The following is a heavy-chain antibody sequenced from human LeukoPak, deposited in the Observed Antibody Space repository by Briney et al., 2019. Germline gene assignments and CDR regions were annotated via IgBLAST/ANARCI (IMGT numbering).Heavy chain of an antibody. V-gene: IGHV3-66*01. J-gene: IGHJ4*02. CDR2: IYSGGGT. Sequence: GGSLRLSCAASGFTVSSNHMSWVRQAAGKGLEWVPVIYSGGGTHYADSVRGRFTVSRDNSKSTLYLQMNSLRAEDTGVYYCARGLDSSGYSFDYWGQGTLVTVSS. CDR1: GFTVSSNH. D-gene: IGHD3-22*01. CDR3: ARGLDSSGYSFDY.